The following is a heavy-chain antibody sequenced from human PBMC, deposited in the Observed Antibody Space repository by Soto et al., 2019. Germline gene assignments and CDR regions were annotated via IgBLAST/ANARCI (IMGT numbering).Heavy chain of an antibody. CDR1: GFTFSGYA. D-gene: IGHD2-2*03. Sequence: SLRLSCAASGFTFSGYAMHWVRQAPGKGLEWVAVISYDGSNKYYADSVKGRFTISRDNSKNTLYLQMNSLRAEDTAVYYCARAGYCSSTSCQGAFDIWGQGTMVTVSS. CDR2: ISYDGSNK. V-gene: IGHV3-30-3*01. CDR3: ARAGYCSSTSCQGAFDI. J-gene: IGHJ3*02.